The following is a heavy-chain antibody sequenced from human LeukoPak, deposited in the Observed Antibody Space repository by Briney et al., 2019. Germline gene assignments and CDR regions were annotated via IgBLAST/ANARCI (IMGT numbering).Heavy chain of an antibody. V-gene: IGHV1-58*02. CDR2: IVVGSGST. Sequence: SVKVSCKASGFTFTSSAMQWVRQARGQRLEWIGWIVVGSGSTNYAQKFQERVTITRDMSTSTAYMELSSLRSEDTAVYYCARSHNIVVVPAAIAPLDYWGQGTLVTVSS. CDR1: GFTFTSSA. J-gene: IGHJ4*02. D-gene: IGHD2-2*02. CDR3: ARSHNIVVVPAAIAPLDY.